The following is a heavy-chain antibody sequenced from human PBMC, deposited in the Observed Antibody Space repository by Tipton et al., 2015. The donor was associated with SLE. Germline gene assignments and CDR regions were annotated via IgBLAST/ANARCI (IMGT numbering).Heavy chain of an antibody. V-gene: IGHV4-61*02. CDR2: FSTGGST. J-gene: IGHJ4*02. Sequence: TLSLTCTVSVSGGSVSSDRFHWTWIRQPAGKGLEWIGRFSTGGSTSYNPSLKSRVTISIDTSKNQFSLQLSSATAADTAVYYCARDPVDGYSFFDSWGQGTLVTVSS. CDR1: GGSVSSDRFH. D-gene: IGHD5-24*01. CDR3: ARDPVDGYSFFDS.